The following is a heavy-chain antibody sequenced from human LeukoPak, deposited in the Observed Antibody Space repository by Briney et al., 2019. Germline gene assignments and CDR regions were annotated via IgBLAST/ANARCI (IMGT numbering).Heavy chain of an antibody. V-gene: IGHV3-7*01. Sequence: GGSLRLSCAASGFTFSNAWMSWVRQAPGKGLEWVASIKQDGSEKKYGDSVKGRFSVSRDNAENSLFLQMDSLRAEDTAFYYCVVTTRSRSFDYWGQGTLVTVSS. J-gene: IGHJ4*02. CDR1: GFTFSNAW. CDR2: IKQDGSEK. CDR3: VVTTRSRSFDY. D-gene: IGHD1-1*01.